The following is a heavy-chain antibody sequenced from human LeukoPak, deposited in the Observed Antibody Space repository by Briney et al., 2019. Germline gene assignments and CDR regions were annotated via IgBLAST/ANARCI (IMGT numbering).Heavy chain of an antibody. CDR2: MYYSGST. D-gene: IGHD3-22*01. V-gene: IGHV4-59*01. Sequence: SETLSLTCTVSGGSISSYYWSWIRQPPGKGLEWIGYMYYSGSTNYNPSLKSRVTISVDTSKNQFSLKLSSVTAADTAVYYCAREYYYDSSGWESSDYWGQGTLVTVSS. J-gene: IGHJ4*02. CDR1: GGSISSYY. CDR3: AREYYYDSSGWESSDY.